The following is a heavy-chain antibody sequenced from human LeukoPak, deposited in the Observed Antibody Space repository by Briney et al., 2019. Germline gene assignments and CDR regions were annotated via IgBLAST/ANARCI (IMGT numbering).Heavy chain of an antibody. CDR2: IYSGGTT. Sequence: GGSLRLTCAAGAFTIYDNNMGWLRQAPGKGVDWVSVIYSGGTTFYADSVKGRFTISRDNSKNTLYLQMNSLRAEDTAVYYCGRGIFHLPLGGQGTLVTVSS. CDR1: AFTIYDNN. CDR3: GRGIFHLPL. V-gene: IGHV3-53*01. J-gene: IGHJ4*02. D-gene: IGHD3-3*01.